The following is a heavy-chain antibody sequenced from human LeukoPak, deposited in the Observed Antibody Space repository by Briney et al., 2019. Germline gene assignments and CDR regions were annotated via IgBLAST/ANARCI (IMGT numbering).Heavy chain of an antibody. V-gene: IGHV1-69*06. J-gene: IGHJ6*03. CDR1: GGTFSSYA. CDR2: IIPIFGTA. CDR3: ASVHGGYVDYYYYMDV. D-gene: IGHD1-26*01. Sequence: SVKVSCKAPGGTFSSYAISWVRQAPGQGLEWMGGIIPIFGTANYAQKFQGRVTITADKSTSTAYMELSSLRSEDTAVYYCASVHGGYVDYYYYMDVWGKGTTVTVSS.